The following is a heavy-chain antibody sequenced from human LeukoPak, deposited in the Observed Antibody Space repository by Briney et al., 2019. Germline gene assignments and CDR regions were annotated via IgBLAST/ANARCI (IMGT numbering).Heavy chain of an antibody. D-gene: IGHD3-22*01. CDR2: ISASCGST. CDR3: AKGFYDNSASGVFDI. V-gene: IGHV3-23*01. J-gene: IGHJ3*02. CDR1: GFTFSSFA. Sequence: GGSLRLSCAASGFTFSSFATSWVRQAPGKGLEWVSGISASCGSTYYADSVKGRFTISRDYSKNTLYLQMNSLRAEDTAVYYCAKGFYDNSASGVFDIWGQGTMFTVSS.